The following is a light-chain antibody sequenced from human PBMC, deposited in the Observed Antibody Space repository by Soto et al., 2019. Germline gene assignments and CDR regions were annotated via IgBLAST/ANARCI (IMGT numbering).Light chain of an antibody. CDR2: DTY. Sequence: EIVMTQSPATLSVSPGERATLSCRASQSVNINLAWYQQKPGQAPRLLIYDTYNRATGVPARFSGSGSGTDFTLTISSLEPEDFAVYYCHQRSNWPLTFGGGTKVDIK. CDR3: HQRSNWPLT. J-gene: IGKJ4*01. V-gene: IGKV3-11*01. CDR1: QSVNIN.